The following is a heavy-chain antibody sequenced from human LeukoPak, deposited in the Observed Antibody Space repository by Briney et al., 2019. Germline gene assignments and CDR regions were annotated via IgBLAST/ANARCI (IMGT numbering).Heavy chain of an antibody. CDR3: ARGAWQLDPGAYYYYMDV. CDR2: INPNSGGT. Sequence: ASVKVSCKASGYTFTGYYMHWVRQAPGQGLEWMGWINPNSGGTNYAQKFQGRVTMTRDTSISTAYMELSRLRSDDTAVYYCARGAWQLDPGAYYYYMDVWGKGTTVTVSS. J-gene: IGHJ6*03. D-gene: IGHD6-13*01. CDR1: GYTFTGYY. V-gene: IGHV1-2*02.